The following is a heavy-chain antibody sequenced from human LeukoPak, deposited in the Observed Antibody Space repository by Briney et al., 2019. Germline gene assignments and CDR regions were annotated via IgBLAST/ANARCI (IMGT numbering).Heavy chain of an antibody. Sequence: SETLSLTCTISGGSVSDYYWSWIRQSPGKGLEWIGYIYHTGSTSYSPSLKSRVTISADTSQNQLSLNLKSVTAADTAVYYCARDRDVDDFDSWGHGTLVTVSS. CDR3: ARDRDVDDFDS. D-gene: IGHD2-15*01. CDR2: IYHTGST. CDR1: GGSVSDYY. V-gene: IGHV4-59*02. J-gene: IGHJ4*01.